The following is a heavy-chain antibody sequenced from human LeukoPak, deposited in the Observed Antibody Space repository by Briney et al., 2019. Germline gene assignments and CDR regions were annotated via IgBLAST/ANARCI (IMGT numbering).Heavy chain of an antibody. CDR1: GFTFSSFS. Sequence: GGSLRLSCASSGFTFSSFSMNWVRQAPGKGLEWVSYISSGSSTIYYADSVKGRFTISRDNAKNSLYLQVNSLRDEDTAVYYCARAGGLLWFGEVLESSDAFHIWGQGTMVTVSS. CDR2: ISSGSSTI. V-gene: IGHV3-48*02. J-gene: IGHJ3*02. D-gene: IGHD3-10*01. CDR3: ARAGGLLWFGEVLESSDAFHI.